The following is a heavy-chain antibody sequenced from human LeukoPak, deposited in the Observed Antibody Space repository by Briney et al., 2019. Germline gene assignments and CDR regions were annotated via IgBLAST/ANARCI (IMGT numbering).Heavy chain of an antibody. J-gene: IGHJ4*02. CDR2: ITSGGDYI. D-gene: IGHD3-9*01. Sequence: PGGSLRLSCAASGFNFIDYSMNWVRQAPGKGLEWVSSITSGGDYIYYADSVKGRFTTSRDNAKNSLSLQLNSLRVEDTAVYYCARGHYDVLAASYKWTPDYWGQGTLVTVSS. CDR3: ARGHYDVLAASYKWTPDY. CDR1: GFNFIDYS. V-gene: IGHV3-21*01.